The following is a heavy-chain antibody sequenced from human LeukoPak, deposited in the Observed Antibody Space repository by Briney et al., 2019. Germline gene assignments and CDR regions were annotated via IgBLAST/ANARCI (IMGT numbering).Heavy chain of an antibody. CDR3: ARGGLKWELLPARARKSYYFDY. CDR1: GGSFSGYY. J-gene: IGHJ4*02. D-gene: IGHD1-26*01. Sequence: SETLSLTCAFYGGSFSGYYWSWIRQPPGKGLEGIGEINHSGGTKYNPSLKSRVAISVDTSKNQFALKLSSVTAADTAVYYCARGGLKWELLPARARKSYYFDYWGQGTLVTVSS. CDR2: INHSGGT. V-gene: IGHV4-34*01.